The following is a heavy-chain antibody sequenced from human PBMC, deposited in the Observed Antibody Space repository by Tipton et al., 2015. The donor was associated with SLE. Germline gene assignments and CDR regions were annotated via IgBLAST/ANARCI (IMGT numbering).Heavy chain of an antibody. J-gene: IGHJ1*01. CDR3: AREDDYGGHGRYFQH. CDR1: GYTVTRYY. Sequence: QVQLVQSGAEVKKPGASVKVSCKASGYTVTRYYMHWVRQAPGQGLEWMGIINPSDGSTTYARRFQGRVTMTRDTSTNTVYMELSSLRSEDTAVYYCAREDDYGGHGRYFQHWGQGTLVTVSP. V-gene: IGHV1-46*01. CDR2: INPSDGST. D-gene: IGHD4-23*01.